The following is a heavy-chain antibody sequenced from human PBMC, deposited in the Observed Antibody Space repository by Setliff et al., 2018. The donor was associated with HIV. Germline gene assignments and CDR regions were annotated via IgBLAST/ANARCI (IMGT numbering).Heavy chain of an antibody. CDR2: MNTDGSST. CDR3: AKAFGYCSGGSCPVLMDV. CDR1: GFTFSSYW. V-gene: IGHV3-74*01. D-gene: IGHD2-15*01. J-gene: IGHJ6*03. Sequence: GGSLRLSCAASGFTFSSYWMHWVRQAPGKGLVWVFGMNTDGSSTRYADSVKGRFTISRDNSKNTLYLQMNSLRAKDAAVYYCAKAFGYCSGGSCPVLMDVWGKGTTVTVS.